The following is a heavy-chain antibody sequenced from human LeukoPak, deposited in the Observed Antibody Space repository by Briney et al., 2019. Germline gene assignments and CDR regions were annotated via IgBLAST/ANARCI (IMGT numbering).Heavy chain of an antibody. J-gene: IGHJ6*02. CDR3: ARLYYDFWSGYFHYYYYGMDV. V-gene: IGHV1-8*02. Sequence: GASVKVSCKASGYTFTSYGISWVRQATGQGLEWMGWMNPNSGNTGYAQKFQGRVTMTRNTSISTAYMELSSLRSEDTAVYYCARLYYDFWSGYFHYYYYGMDVWGQGTTVTVSS. CDR2: MNPNSGNT. CDR1: GYTFTSYG. D-gene: IGHD3-3*01.